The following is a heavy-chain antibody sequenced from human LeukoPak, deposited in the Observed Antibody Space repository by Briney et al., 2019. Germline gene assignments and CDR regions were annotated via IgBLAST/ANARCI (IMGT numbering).Heavy chain of an antibody. J-gene: IGHJ5*02. D-gene: IGHD2-2*01. CDR3: ARGYCSSTICYNWFDP. CDR1: GCSISSSNYY. Sequence: SETLSLTCTVSGCSISSSNYYWGWIRPPPGKGPEWIGSIFYSGSTYFNPSLKSRVTISVDTSKNQFSLRLSSVTAADTAVYFCARGYCSSTICYNWFDPWGQGTLVTVSS. CDR2: IFYSGST. V-gene: IGHV4-39*01.